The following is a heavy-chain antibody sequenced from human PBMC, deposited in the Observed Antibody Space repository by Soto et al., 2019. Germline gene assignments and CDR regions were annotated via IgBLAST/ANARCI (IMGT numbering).Heavy chain of an antibody. J-gene: IGHJ4*02. D-gene: IGHD4-17*01. Sequence: EVQLVESGGGLVQPGGSLRLSCAASGFTFSSYWMSWVRQAPGKGLEWVANIKQDGSEKYYVDSVKGRFTISRDNAKNSMYLQMNSLRAEDTAVYYCASPMTTVNHIDYWGQGTLVTVSS. CDR3: ASPMTTVNHIDY. CDR1: GFTFSSYW. V-gene: IGHV3-7*01. CDR2: IKQDGSEK.